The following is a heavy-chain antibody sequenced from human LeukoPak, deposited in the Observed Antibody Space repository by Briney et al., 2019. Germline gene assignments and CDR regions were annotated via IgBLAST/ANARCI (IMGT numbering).Heavy chain of an antibody. V-gene: IGHV3-23*01. J-gene: IGHJ4*02. Sequence: GGSLRLSCAASGFIFSSYVMSWVRQAPGKGLEWVSGISGNSITTYYADSVKGRFTISRDNSRNTLYLQMNSLRAEDTAVYYCARGLPIVVVVAATFLDYWGRGTLVTVSS. D-gene: IGHD2-15*01. CDR2: ISGNSITT. CDR1: GFIFSSYV. CDR3: ARGLPIVVVVAATFLDY.